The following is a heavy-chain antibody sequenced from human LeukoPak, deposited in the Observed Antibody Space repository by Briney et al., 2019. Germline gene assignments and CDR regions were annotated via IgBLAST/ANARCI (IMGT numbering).Heavy chain of an antibody. CDR1: GFTFSSYA. CDR3: ANWVIAGHGTITPTLF. CDR2: ISGSGGST. J-gene: IGHJ4*02. D-gene: IGHD5-24*01. Sequence: PGGSLRLSCAASGFTFSSYAMSWVRQAPGKGLEWVSAISGSGGSTYYADSVKGRFTISRDNSKNTLYLQMNSLRAEDTAVYYCANWVIAGHGTITPTLFWGQGTLVTVSS. V-gene: IGHV3-23*01.